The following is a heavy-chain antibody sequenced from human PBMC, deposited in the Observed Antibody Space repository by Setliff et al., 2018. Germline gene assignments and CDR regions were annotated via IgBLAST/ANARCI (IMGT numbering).Heavy chain of an antibody. D-gene: IGHD3-22*01. CDR2: INHSGST. V-gene: IGHV4-34*01. J-gene: IGHJ4*02. Sequence: SATLSLTCAVYGGSFSGYYWSWIRQPPGKGLEWIGEINHSGSTNYNPSLKSRVTISVDTSKNQFSLKLSSVTAADTAVYYCARYYDSSGYYDADFDYWGQGTLVTVSS. CDR1: GGSFSGYY. CDR3: ARYYDSSGYYDADFDY.